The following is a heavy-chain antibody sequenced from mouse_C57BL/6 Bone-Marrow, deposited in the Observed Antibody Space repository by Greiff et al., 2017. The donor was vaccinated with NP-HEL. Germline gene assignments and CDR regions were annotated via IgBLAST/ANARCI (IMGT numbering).Heavy chain of an antibody. CDR2: IDPSDSYT. CDR1: GYTFTSYW. CDR3: ARSNSNYPMDY. Sequence: QQSCKASGYTFTSYWMHWVKQRPGQGLEWIGEIDPSDSYTNYNQKFKGKSTLTVDKSSSTAYMQLSSLTSEDSAVYYCARSNSNYPMDYWGQGTSVTVSS. J-gene: IGHJ4*01. V-gene: IGHV1-69*01. D-gene: IGHD2-5*01.